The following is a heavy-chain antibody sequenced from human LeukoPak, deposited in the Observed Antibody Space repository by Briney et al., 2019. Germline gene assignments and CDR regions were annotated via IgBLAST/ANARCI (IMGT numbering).Heavy chain of an antibody. V-gene: IGHV3-11*06. D-gene: IGHD3-10*01. CDR3: ARDRSGGYFDY. CDR1: GFTFSAYY. J-gene: IGHJ4*02. Sequence: GGSLRLSCAASGFTFSAYYMNWIRQAPGKGLEWVSYISTTSSYTNYADSVKGRFTISRDDAKNSLYLQMNSLRADDTAVYYCARDRSGGYFDYWGQGTLVTVSS. CDR2: ISTTSSYT.